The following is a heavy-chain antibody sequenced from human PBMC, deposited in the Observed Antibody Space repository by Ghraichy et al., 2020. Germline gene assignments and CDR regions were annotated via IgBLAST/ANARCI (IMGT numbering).Heavy chain of an antibody. D-gene: IGHD4-11*01. CDR1: GGSFSGYY. CDR2: INHSGST. J-gene: IGHJ4*02. V-gene: IGHV4-34*01. CDR3: ATGLLYSNYALGY. Sequence: SETLSLTCAVYGGSFSGYYWSWIRQPPGKGLEWIGEINHSGSTNYNPSLKSRVTISVDTSKNQFSLKLSSVTAADTAVYYCATGLLYSNYALGYWGQGTLVTVSS.